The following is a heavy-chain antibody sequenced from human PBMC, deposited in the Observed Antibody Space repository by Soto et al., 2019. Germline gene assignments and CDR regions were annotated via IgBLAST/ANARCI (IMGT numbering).Heavy chain of an antibody. Sequence: PGGSLRLSCAASGFTFSSYDMHWVRQATGKGLEWVSAIGTGGDTYYLGSVKGRFTISRENAKNSLYLQMNSLRAGDTAVYYCARRSTKTPALDYWGQGTLVTVS. V-gene: IGHV3-13*01. D-gene: IGHD1-26*01. CDR3: ARRSTKTPALDY. CDR1: GFTFSSYD. CDR2: IGTGGDT. J-gene: IGHJ4*02.